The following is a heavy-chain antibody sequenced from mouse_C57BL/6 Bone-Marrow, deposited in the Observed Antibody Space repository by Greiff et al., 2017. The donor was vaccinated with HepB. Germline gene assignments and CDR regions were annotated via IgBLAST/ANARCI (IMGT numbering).Heavy chain of an antibody. CDR2: ISSGSSTI. J-gene: IGHJ4*01. Sequence: EVKLMESGGGLVKPGGSLKLSCAASGFTFSDYGMHWVRQAPEKGLEWVAYISSGSSTIYHADTVKGRFTISRDNAKNTLFLQMTSLRSEDTAMYYCASEGYYGSSPYAMDYWGQGTSVTVSS. CDR3: ASEGYYGSSPYAMDY. V-gene: IGHV5-17*01. CDR1: GFTFSDYG. D-gene: IGHD1-1*01.